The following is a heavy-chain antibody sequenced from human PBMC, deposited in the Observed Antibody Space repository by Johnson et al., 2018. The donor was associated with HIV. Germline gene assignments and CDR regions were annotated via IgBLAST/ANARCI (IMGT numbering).Heavy chain of an antibody. Sequence: VQLVESGGGVVQPGRSLRLSCAASGFTFSSYAMHWVRQAPGKGLEWVSGISWNSGSIGYADSVKGRFTISRDNAKNSLYLQMNSLRAEDTALYYCAKDIPSSGHAFDIWGQGTMVTVSS. J-gene: IGHJ3*02. CDR1: GFTFSSYA. CDR3: AKDIPSSGHAFDI. V-gene: IGHV3-9*01. CDR2: ISWNSGSI. D-gene: IGHD6-19*01.